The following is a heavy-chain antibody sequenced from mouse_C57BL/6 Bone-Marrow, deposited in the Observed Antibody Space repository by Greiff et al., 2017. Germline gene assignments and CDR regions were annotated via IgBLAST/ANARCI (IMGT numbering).Heavy chain of an antibody. CDR3: TPYYYGSLFAY. CDR2: IDPENGDT. D-gene: IGHD1-1*01. CDR1: GFNIKDDY. J-gene: IGHJ3*01. V-gene: IGHV14-4*01. Sequence: VQLQQSGAELVRPGASVKLSCTASGFNIKDDYMHWVKQRPEQGLEWIGWIDPENGDTEYASKFQGKATITADTSSNTAYLQLSSLTFEDTAVYYCTPYYYGSLFAYWGQGTLVTVSA.